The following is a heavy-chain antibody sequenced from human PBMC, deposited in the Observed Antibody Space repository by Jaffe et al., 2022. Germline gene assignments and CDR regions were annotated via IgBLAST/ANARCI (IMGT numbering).Heavy chain of an antibody. V-gene: IGHV1-69*01. CDR1: GGTFSSYA. CDR2: IIPIFGTA. D-gene: IGHD2-2*01. Sequence: QVQLVQSGAEVKKPGSSVKVSCKASGGTFSSYAISWVRQAPGQGLEWMGGIIPIFGTANYAQKFQGRVTITADESTSTAYMELSSLRSEDTAVYYCARNGIDIVVVPAAMGDYYYYMDVWGKGTTVTVSS. CDR3: ARNGIDIVVVPAAMGDYYYYMDV. J-gene: IGHJ6*03.